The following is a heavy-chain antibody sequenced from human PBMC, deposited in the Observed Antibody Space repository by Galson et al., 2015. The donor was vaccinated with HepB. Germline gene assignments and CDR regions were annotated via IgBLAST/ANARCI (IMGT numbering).Heavy chain of an antibody. Sequence: SVKVSCKASGYSFTSYDIHWVRQVTGQGLEWMGWMNTNTGKPTYAPGFAGRFVFSLDTSVTTAYLQISSLETDDTAMYYCARSPLRFLDWLPYYDYYYMDVWGEGTTVTVSS. J-gene: IGHJ6*03. D-gene: IGHD3-3*01. CDR1: GYSFTSYD. CDR2: MNTNTGKP. CDR3: ARSPLRFLDWLPYYDYYYMDV. V-gene: IGHV7-4-1*02.